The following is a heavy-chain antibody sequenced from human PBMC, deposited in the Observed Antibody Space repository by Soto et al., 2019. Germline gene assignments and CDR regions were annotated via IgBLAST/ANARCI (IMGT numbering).Heavy chain of an antibody. D-gene: IGHD1-26*01. V-gene: IGHV4-34*01. J-gene: IGHJ6*02. CDR1: GGSFSGYY. Sequence: SETLSLTCAVYGGSFSGYYWSWIRQPPGKGLEWIGEINHSGSTNYNPSLKSRVTISVDTSKNQFSLKLSSVTAADTAVYYCARGGRGGSGSLSPYYYGMDVWGQGTTVTVSS. CDR2: INHSGST. CDR3: ARGGRGGSGSLSPYYYGMDV.